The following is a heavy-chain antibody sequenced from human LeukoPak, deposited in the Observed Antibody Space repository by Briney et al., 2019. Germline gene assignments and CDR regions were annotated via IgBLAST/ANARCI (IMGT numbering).Heavy chain of an antibody. D-gene: IGHD3-3*01. J-gene: IGHJ4*02. CDR3: ARGLHDLWRGHMGY. V-gene: IGHV3-53*01. CDR2: IDSDGNT. Sequence: PGGSLRLSCAASGFTVNNNYMTWVRQAPGKGLDWVSVIDSDGNTYYADSVMGRFSISRDNSKNMVFPQMNSLRAEDTAVYYCARGLHDLWRGHMGYWGQGTLVTVSS. CDR1: GFTVNNNY.